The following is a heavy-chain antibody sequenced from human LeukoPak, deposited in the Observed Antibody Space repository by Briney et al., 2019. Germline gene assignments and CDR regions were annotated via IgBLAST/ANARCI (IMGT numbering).Heavy chain of an antibody. D-gene: IGHD3-10*01. CDR1: GGSISSSNW. J-gene: IGHJ4*02. CDR2: IYHSGST. Sequence: SETLSLTRAVSGGSISSSNWWSWVRQPPGKGLEWIGEIYHSGSTNYNPSLKSRVTISVDKSKNQFSLKLSSVTVADTAVYYCARDNYGSGSYGNWGQGTLVTVPS. V-gene: IGHV4-4*02. CDR3: ARDNYGSGSYGN.